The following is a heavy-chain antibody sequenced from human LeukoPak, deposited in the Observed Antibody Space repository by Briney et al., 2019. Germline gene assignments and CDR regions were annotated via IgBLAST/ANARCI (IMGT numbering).Heavy chain of an antibody. Sequence: SETLSLTCTVSGGSISSYYWSWIRQPAGKGLEWIGRIYTSGSTNYNPSLKSRVTMSVDTSKNQFSLKLSSGTAADTAVYYCARELKPGMPAPYNWFDPWGQGTLVTVSS. CDR2: IYTSGST. J-gene: IGHJ5*02. V-gene: IGHV4-4*07. CDR1: GGSISSYY. CDR3: ARELKPGMPAPYNWFDP. D-gene: IGHD2-2*01.